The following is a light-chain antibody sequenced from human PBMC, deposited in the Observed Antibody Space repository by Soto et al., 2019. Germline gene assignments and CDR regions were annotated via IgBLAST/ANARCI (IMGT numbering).Light chain of an antibody. V-gene: IGKV3-15*01. CDR1: QSVSSN. CDR2: GAS. J-gene: IGKJ1*01. Sequence: EIVMTQSPATLSVSPGERATLSCRASQSVSSNLAWYQQKPGQAPRLLIYGASTRATGIPARFSGSGSGTEFTITISSLQSEDFAVYYGQQYRCTFGQGTKVEIK. CDR3: QQYRCT.